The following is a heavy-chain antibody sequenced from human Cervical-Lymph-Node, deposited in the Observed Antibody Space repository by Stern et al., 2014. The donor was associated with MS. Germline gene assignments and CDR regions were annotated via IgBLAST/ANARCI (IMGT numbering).Heavy chain of an antibody. J-gene: IGHJ4*02. CDR1: GFTFSTFS. Sequence: EVQLVESGGGLVQPGGSLRLSCAASGFTFSTFSVNWVRQAPGKGLEWLSYIRSADNTRHYADSVKGRFTISTDNARNSLYLQMDSLRAEDTGVYFCARDLAYAFDYWGLGTLVTVSS. D-gene: IGHD4-17*01. CDR3: ARDLAYAFDY. V-gene: IGHV3-48*01. CDR2: IRSADNTR.